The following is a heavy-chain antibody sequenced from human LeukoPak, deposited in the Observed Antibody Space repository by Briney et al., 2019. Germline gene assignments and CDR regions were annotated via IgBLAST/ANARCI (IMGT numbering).Heavy chain of an antibody. Sequence: GGSLRLSCAASGFTFSSYAMSWVRQAPGKGLEWVSAISGSGGSTYYADSVKGRFTISRDNSKNTLYLQMNSLRAEGTAVYYCAKDRGFWSGYGFDDWGQGTLVTVSS. CDR1: GFTFSSYA. CDR2: ISGSGGST. CDR3: AKDRGFWSGYGFDD. J-gene: IGHJ4*02. D-gene: IGHD3-3*01. V-gene: IGHV3-23*01.